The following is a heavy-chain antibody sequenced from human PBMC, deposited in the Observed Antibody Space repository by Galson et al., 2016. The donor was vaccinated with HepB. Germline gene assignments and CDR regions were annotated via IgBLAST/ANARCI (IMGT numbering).Heavy chain of an antibody. J-gene: IGHJ4*02. CDR2: IYYSGST. CDR3: SSRIARPGSSFDY. Sequence: SETLSLTCTVSGGSIRSFNYYWGWIRQPPGKGLEWIGSIYYSGSTYYNPSLKSRVTISIDTSKNQFSLKLTSVTAADTAVYFCSSRIARPGSSFDYWGQGTLVTVSS. V-gene: IGHV4-39*07. D-gene: IGHD6-6*01. CDR1: GGSIRSFNYY.